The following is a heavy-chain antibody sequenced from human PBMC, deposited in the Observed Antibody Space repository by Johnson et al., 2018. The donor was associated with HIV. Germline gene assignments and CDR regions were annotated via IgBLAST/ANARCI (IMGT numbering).Heavy chain of an antibody. CDR2: IKSKTDGGTT. D-gene: IGHD1-26*01. CDR1: GFTFSNAW. Sequence: VQLVESGGGVVQPGRSLRLSCAASGFTFSNAWMSWVRQAPGKGLEWVGRIKSKTDGGTTDYAAPVKGRLTISRDDSKNTLYLQMNSLRAEDTAVYYCARDHWDWVGATDAFDIWGQGTMVTVSS. V-gene: IGHV3-15*01. J-gene: IGHJ3*02. CDR3: ARDHWDWVGATDAFDI.